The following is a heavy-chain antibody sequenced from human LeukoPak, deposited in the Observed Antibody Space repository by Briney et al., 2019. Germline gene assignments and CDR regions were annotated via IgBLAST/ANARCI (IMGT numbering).Heavy chain of an antibody. V-gene: IGHV4-39*02. CDR1: GDSISRSTYY. Sequence: MASETLSLTCTVSGDSISRSTYYWAWIRQPPGKGLEWIGSVHYGRSPYFNPSHESRATISVDTSKNHFSLKMSSVTAADTAVYYCARSSGTGTFSYWGQGTLVTVSS. CDR3: ARSSGTGTFSY. J-gene: IGHJ4*02. D-gene: IGHD6-25*01. CDR2: VHYGRSP.